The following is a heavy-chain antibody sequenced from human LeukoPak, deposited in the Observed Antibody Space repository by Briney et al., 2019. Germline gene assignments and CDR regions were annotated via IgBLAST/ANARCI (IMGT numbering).Heavy chain of an antibody. V-gene: IGHV3-23*01. CDR1: GFTFSSYV. Sequence: GGSLRLFCAASGFTFSSYVMSWVRQAPGKGLEWVSSIIGGGGTYYADSVKGRFTIARDNSKNTLYLQMNSLRAEDTAVYYCAKRVMVRGVIGLDYWGQGTLVTVSS. CDR2: IIGGGGT. CDR3: AKRVMVRGVIGLDY. J-gene: IGHJ4*02. D-gene: IGHD3-10*01.